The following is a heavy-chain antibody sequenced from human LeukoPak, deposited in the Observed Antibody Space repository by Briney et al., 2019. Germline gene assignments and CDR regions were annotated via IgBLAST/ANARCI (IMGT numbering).Heavy chain of an antibody. D-gene: IGHD6-13*01. J-gene: IGHJ4*02. CDR2: ITASGGRA. CDR1: GFTFSTYG. Sequence: GGSLRLSCAASGFTFSTYGMSWVRRAPGKGLEWVSGITASGGRAHYRDAVRGRFSISRDNSKNSLYLQMNSLRAEDTAVYYCARFIAAPYYFDYWGRGTLVTVSS. V-gene: IGHV3-23*01. CDR3: ARFIAAPYYFDY.